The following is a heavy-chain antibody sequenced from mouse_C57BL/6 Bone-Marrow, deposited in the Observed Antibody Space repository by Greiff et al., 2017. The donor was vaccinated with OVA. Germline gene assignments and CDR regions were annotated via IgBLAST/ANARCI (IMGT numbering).Heavy chain of an antibody. CDR1: GYTFTSYW. Sequence: VKLQQPGAELVKPGASVKLSCKASGYTFTSYWMQWVKQRPGQGLEWIGEIDPSDSYTNYNLKFKGKATLTVDTSSSTAYMQLSSLTSEDSAVYYCASAVFAYWGQGTLVTVSA. J-gene: IGHJ3*01. V-gene: IGHV1-50*01. CDR3: ASAVFAY. CDR2: IDPSDSYT.